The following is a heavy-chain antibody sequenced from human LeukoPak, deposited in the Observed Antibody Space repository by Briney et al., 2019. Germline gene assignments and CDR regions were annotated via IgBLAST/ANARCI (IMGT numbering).Heavy chain of an antibody. J-gene: IGHJ6*03. Sequence: HPGGSLRLSCAASGLTFSSYGMHWVRQAPGKGLEWEAFIRYDGSNKYYADSVKGRFTISRDNSKNTLYLQMNSLRAEDTAVYYCAKVNDFWSGYQGSYYMDVWGKGTTVTVSS. D-gene: IGHD3-3*01. CDR3: AKVNDFWSGYQGSYYMDV. V-gene: IGHV3-30*02. CDR2: IRYDGSNK. CDR1: GLTFSSYG.